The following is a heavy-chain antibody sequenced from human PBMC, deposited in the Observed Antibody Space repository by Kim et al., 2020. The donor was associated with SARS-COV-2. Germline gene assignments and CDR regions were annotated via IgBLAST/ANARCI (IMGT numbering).Heavy chain of an antibody. CDR1: GFTFSGPS. CDR3: TRVDYGDDNDY. CDR2: IRSKANSYAT. V-gene: IGHV3-73*01. J-gene: IGHJ4*02. Sequence: GGSLRLSCAASGFTFSGPSMHWVRQASGKGLEWVGRIRSKANSYATAYAASVNGRFTISRDDSKNTAYLQMNSLKTEDTAVYYCTRVDYGDDNDYWGQGTLVTVSS. D-gene: IGHD4-17*01.